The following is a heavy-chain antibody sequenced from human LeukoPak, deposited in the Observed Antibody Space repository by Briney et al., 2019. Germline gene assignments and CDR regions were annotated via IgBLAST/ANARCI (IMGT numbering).Heavy chain of an antibody. J-gene: IGHJ4*02. Sequence: GGSLRLSCAASGFNFDDYGMHWVGQAPGKGLEWVSGISGNSVNIGYVDSAKGRFSISRDNAKISLYLQMNSLRPEDTALYYCAKGGTDSGFDFNDYWGQGTLVTVSS. V-gene: IGHV3-9*01. CDR1: GFNFDDYG. D-gene: IGHD5-12*01. CDR2: ISGNSVNI. CDR3: AKGGTDSGFDFNDY.